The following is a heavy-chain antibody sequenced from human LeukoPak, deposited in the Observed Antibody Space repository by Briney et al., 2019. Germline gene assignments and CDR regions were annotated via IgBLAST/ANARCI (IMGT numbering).Heavy chain of an antibody. CDR2: ISSSSSYI. V-gene: IGHV3-21*01. CDR1: GFTFSRYS. Sequence: GGSLRLSCAASGFTFSRYSMNWVRQAPGKGLEWVSSISSSSSYIYYGDSVKGRFTISRHNAKNPLYLQMNSLRAEDTAVYYCARFEMGADYYYMDVWGKGTTVTVSS. J-gene: IGHJ6*03. CDR3: ARFEMGADYYYMDV. D-gene: IGHD3-16*01.